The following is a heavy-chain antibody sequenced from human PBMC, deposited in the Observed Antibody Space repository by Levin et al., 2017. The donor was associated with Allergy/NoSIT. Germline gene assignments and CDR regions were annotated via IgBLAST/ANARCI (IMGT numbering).Heavy chain of an antibody. J-gene: IGHJ6*03. CDR2: ISYDGSNK. CDR1: GFTFSSYG. CDR3: AKDSEYYYGSGSYLPMDV. V-gene: IGHV3-30*18. Sequence: GGSLRLSCAASGFTFSSYGMHWVRQAPGKGLEWVAVISYDGSNKYYADSVKGRFTISRDNSKNTLYLQMNSLRAEDTAVYYCAKDSEYYYGSGSYLPMDVWGKGTTVTVSS. D-gene: IGHD3-10*01.